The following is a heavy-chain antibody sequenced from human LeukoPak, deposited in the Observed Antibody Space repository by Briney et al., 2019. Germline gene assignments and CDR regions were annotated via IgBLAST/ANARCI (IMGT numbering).Heavy chain of an antibody. Sequence: PSETLSLTCTVSGGSISSHYWSWIRQPPGKGLEWIGYFSDSGSTIYNPSLKSRVTILGDTSKNQFSLKLSSVTAADTAVYYCARRATGSYSVPWLDPWGQGTLVTVSS. CDR2: FSDSGST. CDR3: ARRATGSYSVPWLDP. V-gene: IGHV4-59*08. CDR1: GGSISSHY. D-gene: IGHD3-10*01. J-gene: IGHJ5*02.